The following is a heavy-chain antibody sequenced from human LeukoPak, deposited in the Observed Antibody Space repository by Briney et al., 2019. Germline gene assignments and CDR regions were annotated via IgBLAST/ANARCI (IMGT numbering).Heavy chain of an antibody. CDR1: GFTFSSYA. CDR2: ISGSGGST. Sequence: GGSLRLSCAASGFTFSSYAMSWVRQAPGKGLEWVSAISGSGGSTYYADSVKGRFTISRDNSKNTLYLQMNSLRAEDTAVYYCARGRGEAEDSSGYYYVHIDYWGQGTLVTVSS. V-gene: IGHV3-23*01. CDR3: ARGRGEAEDSSGYYYVHIDY. J-gene: IGHJ4*02. D-gene: IGHD3-22*01.